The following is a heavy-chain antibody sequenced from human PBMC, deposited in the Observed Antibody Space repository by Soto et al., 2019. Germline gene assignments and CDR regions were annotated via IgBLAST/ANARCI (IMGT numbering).Heavy chain of an antibody. CDR2: IYSGGST. Sequence: GGSLRLSCAASGFTVSSNYMSWVRQAPGKGLEWVSVIYSGGSTYYADSVKGRFTISRDNSKNTLYLQMNSLRAEDTAVYYCARVLGSGYYYYFDYWGQGTLVTVSS. J-gene: IGHJ4*02. CDR1: GFTVSSNY. V-gene: IGHV3-53*01. CDR3: ARVLGSGYYYYFDY. D-gene: IGHD3-22*01.